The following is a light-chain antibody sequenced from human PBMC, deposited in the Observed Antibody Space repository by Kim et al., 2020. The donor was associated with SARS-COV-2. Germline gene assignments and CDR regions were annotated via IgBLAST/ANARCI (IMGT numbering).Light chain of an antibody. V-gene: IGKV3-15*01. J-gene: IGKJ4*01. Sequence: IVMTQSPGTLSVSPGERVTLSCRASQSVSSNLAWYQKKVGQAPRLLVYGASTRATGVPARFTGSGSGIEFTLTISSLQSEDLAIYFCQKYNNWPPEITFGGGTKVDIK. CDR2: GAS. CDR3: QKYNNWPPEIT. CDR1: QSVSSN.